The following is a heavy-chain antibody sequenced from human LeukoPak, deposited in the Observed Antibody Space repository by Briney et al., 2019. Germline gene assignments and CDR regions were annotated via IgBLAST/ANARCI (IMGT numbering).Heavy chain of an antibody. V-gene: IGHV4-31*03. CDR1: GGPISRGAYY. Sequence: SQTLSLTCTVSGGPISRGAYYWTWIRQQPGKGLEWVGYIYYSGSTYYNPSLKSRVIISIDTSKNQFSLNLSSVTAADTAVYYCARAPIGSGNDYYFDYWGQGTLVTVSS. CDR3: ARAPIGSGNDYYFDY. J-gene: IGHJ4*02. D-gene: IGHD3-10*01. CDR2: IYYSGST.